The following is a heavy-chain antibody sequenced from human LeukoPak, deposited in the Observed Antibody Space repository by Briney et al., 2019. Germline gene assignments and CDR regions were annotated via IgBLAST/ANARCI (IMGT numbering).Heavy chain of an antibody. CDR1: GGSISSSSYY. J-gene: IGHJ4*02. Sequence: PSETLSLTCTVSGGSISSSSYYWGWIRQPPGKGLEWIGSIYYSGSTYYNPSLKSRVTISVDTSKNQFSLKPSSVTAADTAVYYCALSGISHSSGYSLPLNFDYWGQGTLVTVSS. D-gene: IGHD3-22*01. CDR3: ALSGISHSSGYSLPLNFDY. V-gene: IGHV4-39*01. CDR2: IYYSGST.